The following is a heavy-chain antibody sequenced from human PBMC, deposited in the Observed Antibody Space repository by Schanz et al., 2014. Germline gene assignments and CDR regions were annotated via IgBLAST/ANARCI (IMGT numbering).Heavy chain of an antibody. CDR1: GYVFTAYY. CDR2: TNPNGGA. V-gene: IGHV1-2*02. J-gene: IGHJ2*01. Sequence: QVQLVQSGAEVKNPGASVQVSCKASGYVFTAYYMHWVRQAPGQGLEWMGVTNPNGGAEFAQKFQGRISMTRDTSTTTFYMELSSLTSDDTAVYFCARDVGRPGHFWYFDLWGRGTLVTVSS. D-gene: IGHD1-1*01. CDR3: ARDVGRPGHFWYFDL.